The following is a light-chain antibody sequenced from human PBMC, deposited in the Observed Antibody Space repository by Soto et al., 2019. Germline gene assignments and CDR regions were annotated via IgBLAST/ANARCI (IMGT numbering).Light chain of an antibody. V-gene: IGKV3-20*01. CDR2: GAS. CDR3: QQYGSLSWT. CDR1: QSVSSN. Sequence: ETVMTQSPATLSVSPGERATLSCRASQSVSSNLAWYQQKPGQPPRLLIYGASTRATGVPDRFSGSGSGTDFTLTISRLEPEDFAVYHCQQYGSLSWTLGQGTKVDIK. J-gene: IGKJ1*01.